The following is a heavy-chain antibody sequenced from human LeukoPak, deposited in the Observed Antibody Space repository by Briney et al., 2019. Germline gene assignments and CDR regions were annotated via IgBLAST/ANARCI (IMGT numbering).Heavy chain of an antibody. CDR3: ARDRVYDYSNPRGFDY. CDR1: GYPFTSFV. CDR2: ISGYNGKT. V-gene: IGHV1-18*03. D-gene: IGHD4-11*01. Sequence: ASVRVSCKASGYPFTSFVSSWVRQAPGQGREWVGWISGYNGKTNYAQNLQGRETMTTDTSTSTAYMDLGSLRSDDLAVYYCARDRVYDYSNPRGFDYWGQGTLVTVSS. J-gene: IGHJ4*02.